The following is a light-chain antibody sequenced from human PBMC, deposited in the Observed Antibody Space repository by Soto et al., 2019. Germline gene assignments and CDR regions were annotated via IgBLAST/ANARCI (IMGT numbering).Light chain of an antibody. Sequence: EIVMTQSPATLSVSPGERATLSCRASQSVSSNLAWYQQKPGQAPRLLIYGASTRATGIPARFSGSGSGTELTLTISSLQSEDFAVYYCQQYNNWPRTFREGTKV. V-gene: IGKV3-15*01. CDR1: QSVSSN. CDR3: QQYNNWPRT. J-gene: IGKJ1*01. CDR2: GAS.